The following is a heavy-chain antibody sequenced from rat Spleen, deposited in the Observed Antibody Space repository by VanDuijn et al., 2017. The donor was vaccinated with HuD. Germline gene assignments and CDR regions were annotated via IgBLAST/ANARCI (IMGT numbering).Heavy chain of an antibody. D-gene: IGHD1-1*01. CDR2: ISTGGGNT. J-gene: IGHJ2*01. CDR1: GFTFSDYN. Sequence: EVQLVESGGGLVQPGRSLRLSCAASGFTFSDYNMAWVRQAPRKGLEWVASISTGGGNTYYRDSVKGRFTISRDNAKNTLYLQMDSLRSEDTATYYCARPGYSGYYFDYWGQGVMVTVSS. V-gene: IGHV5-25*01. CDR3: ARPGYSGYYFDY.